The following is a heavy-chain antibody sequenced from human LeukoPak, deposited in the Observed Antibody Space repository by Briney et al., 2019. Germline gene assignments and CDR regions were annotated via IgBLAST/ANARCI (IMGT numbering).Heavy chain of an antibody. CDR3: ARMMGAAKWFDP. V-gene: IGHV4-59*08. D-gene: IGHD1-26*01. CDR2: IYYSGST. CDR1: GGSISSYY. J-gene: IGHJ5*02. Sequence: SETLSLTCTVSGGSISSYYWSWIRQPPGKGLEWIGYIYYSGSTNYNPSLKSRVTISVDTSKNQFSLKLSSVTAADTAVYYCARMMGAAKWFDPWGQGTLVTVSS.